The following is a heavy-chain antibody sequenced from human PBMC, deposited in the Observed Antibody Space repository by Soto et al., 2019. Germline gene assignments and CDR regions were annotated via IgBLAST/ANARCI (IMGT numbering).Heavy chain of an antibody. CDR1: GGSISSSGYY. D-gene: IGHD3-16*02. CDR3: ARNPWYLSLGP. Sequence: TLSLTCAVSGGSISSSGYYWAWVRQPPGKGLEWIGSIYYSGSTYYGPSFRSRVTISLDTSQNHFSLRLSSVTAADTPVYSCARNPWYLSLGPWGQGRLGTVGS. V-gene: IGHV4-39*02. CDR2: IYYSGST. J-gene: IGHJ5*02.